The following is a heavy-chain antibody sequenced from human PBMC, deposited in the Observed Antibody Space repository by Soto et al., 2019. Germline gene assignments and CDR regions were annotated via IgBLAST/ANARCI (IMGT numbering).Heavy chain of an antibody. J-gene: IGHJ6*02. CDR2: MYHSGTT. CDR1: NYSISSGYY. CDR3: ASIAFGYYGMDV. V-gene: IGHV4-38-2*02. Sequence: SETLSLTCTVSNYSISSGYYWGWIRQSPGEGLEWIVSMYHSGTTYYNPSLKSRVTISVDTSKNQFSLKLSSVTAADTAVYYCASIAFGYYGMDVWGQGTTVTVSS. D-gene: IGHD3-10*01.